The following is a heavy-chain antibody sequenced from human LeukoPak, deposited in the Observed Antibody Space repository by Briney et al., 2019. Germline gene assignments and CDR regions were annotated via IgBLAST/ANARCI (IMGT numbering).Heavy chain of an antibody. CDR3: ARLGRTFLYYHYYYMDV. Sequence: PGGSLRLSCAASGFTVSSNYMSWVRQAPGKGLEWVSVIYSGGSTYYADSVKGRFTISRDNSKNTLYLQMTSLRAEDTAVYYCARLGRTFLYYHYYYMDVWGKGTTVTISS. D-gene: IGHD3-10*01. CDR2: IYSGGST. J-gene: IGHJ6*03. V-gene: IGHV3-66*01. CDR1: GFTVSSNY.